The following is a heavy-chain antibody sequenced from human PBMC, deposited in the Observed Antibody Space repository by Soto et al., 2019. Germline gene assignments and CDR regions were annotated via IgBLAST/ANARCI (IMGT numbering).Heavy chain of an antibody. CDR3: ARPSFYDILTGYITYYYYGMDV. CDR2: INTGNGNT. V-gene: IGHV1-3*04. J-gene: IGHJ6*02. D-gene: IGHD3-9*01. CDR1: GYSFSNYA. Sequence: GASVKVSCKASGYSFSNYAIHWVRQAPGQRPEWVGWINTGNGNTKYSQKFQGRVTISRDTSANTAYMELSSLRSEDTAVYYCARPSFYDILTGYITYYYYGMDVWGQGTTVTDSS.